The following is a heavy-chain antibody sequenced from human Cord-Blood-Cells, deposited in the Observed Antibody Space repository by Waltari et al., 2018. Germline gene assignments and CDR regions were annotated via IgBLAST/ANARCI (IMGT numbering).Heavy chain of an antibody. CDR3: AKDWGSSSSLFDY. CDR2: ISYDGSNK. Sequence: QVQLVESGGGVVQPGRSLRLSCAASGFTFSRYGMHWVRQAPGKGLEWVAVISYDGSNKYYADSVKGRFTISRDNSKNTLYLQMNSLRAEDTAVYYCAKDWGSSSSLFDYWGQGTLVTVSS. V-gene: IGHV3-30*18. CDR1: GFTFSRYG. D-gene: IGHD6-6*01. J-gene: IGHJ4*02.